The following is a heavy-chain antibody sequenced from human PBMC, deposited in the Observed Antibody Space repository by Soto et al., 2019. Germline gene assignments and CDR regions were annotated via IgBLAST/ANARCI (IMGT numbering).Heavy chain of an antibody. V-gene: IGHV1-69*13. CDR2: INPNFGTP. J-gene: IGHJ6*02. Sequence: SVKVSCKPSGDTFTNYAIRWVRQAPGQGLEWMGGINPNFGTPNYAQNFKGRVTITADESTRTASMELSSLRSADTAVYYCARALFVGYCITTTCPKPFHYYAMDVWGQGTTVTVSS. CDR1: GDTFTNYA. CDR3: ARALFVGYCITTTCPKPFHYYAMDV. D-gene: IGHD2-2*01.